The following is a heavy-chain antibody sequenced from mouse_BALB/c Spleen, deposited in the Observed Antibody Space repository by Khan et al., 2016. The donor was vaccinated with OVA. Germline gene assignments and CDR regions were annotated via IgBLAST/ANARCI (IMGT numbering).Heavy chain of an antibody. D-gene: IGHD1-2*01. CDR3: ARRDYYAYNWYFDV. Sequence: EVQLQQSGPELVKPGASVKISCKTSGYTFTEYTMHWVKQSHGKSLEWIGRFNPNNGGTSYNQKFKGRATLNVDESSSTAYMELSRLTSEDSGVYYCARRDYYAYNWYFDVWGAGTTVTVSS. J-gene: IGHJ1*01. CDR1: GYTFTEYT. CDR2: FNPNNGGT. V-gene: IGHV1-22*01.